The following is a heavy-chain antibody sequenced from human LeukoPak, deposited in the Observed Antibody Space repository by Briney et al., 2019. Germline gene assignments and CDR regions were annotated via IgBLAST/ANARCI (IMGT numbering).Heavy chain of an antibody. D-gene: IGHD3-3*01. V-gene: IGHV3-30*02. J-gene: IGHJ6*02. Sequence: GGSLSLSCAASGFTFSSYGMHWVRQAPGKGLEWVAFIRYDGSDKYYADSVKGRFTISRDNPKTTLYLQMNSRRAEDTAVYYCGKDLEWFGYYYFGMDVWGQGTTVTVSS. CDR3: GKDLEWFGYYYFGMDV. CDR2: IRYDGSDK. CDR1: GFTFSSYG.